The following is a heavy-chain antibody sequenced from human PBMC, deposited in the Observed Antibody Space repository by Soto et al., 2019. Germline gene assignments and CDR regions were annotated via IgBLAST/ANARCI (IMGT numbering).Heavy chain of an antibody. CDR1: GFIFSNYG. D-gene: IGHD5-18*01. Sequence: GGSLRLSCAASGFIFSNYGMHWVRQAPGKGLEWVAVISYDGTNKYYADSVKGRFTSSRDNSKNTVYLQMNSLRTEDTAVYYCAKGPDTAMEDYYGMDVWGQGTTVTVSS. V-gene: IGHV3-30*18. CDR2: ISYDGTNK. J-gene: IGHJ6*02. CDR3: AKGPDTAMEDYYGMDV.